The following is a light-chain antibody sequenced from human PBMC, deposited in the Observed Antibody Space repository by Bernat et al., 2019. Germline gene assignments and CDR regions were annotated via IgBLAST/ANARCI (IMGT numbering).Light chain of an antibody. V-gene: IGLV1-40*01. CDR3: QSYDSNLSACV. CDR2: GNS. Sequence: QSVLTQPPSVSGAPGQRVTISCTGSSSNIGAGYDVHWYQQLPGTAPKLLIYGNSNRPSGVPDRFSGSKSGTTASLAITGLQAVDEADYDCQSYDSNLSACVFGAGTKVTVL. CDR1: SSNIGAGYD. J-gene: IGLJ1*01.